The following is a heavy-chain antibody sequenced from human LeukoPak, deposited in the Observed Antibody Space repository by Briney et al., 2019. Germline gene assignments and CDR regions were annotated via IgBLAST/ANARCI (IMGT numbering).Heavy chain of an antibody. CDR3: ARDLSYDYVWGSYRPNWFDP. D-gene: IGHD3-16*02. V-gene: IGHV3-20*04. Sequence: GGSLRLSCAASGFTFDDYGMSWVRPAPGKGLEWVSGINLNGGSTGYAESVKGRFTISRDNAKHYLYLQMNSLRAEDTALYYCARDLSYDYVWGSYRPNWFDPWGQGTLVSVSS. CDR1: GFTFDDYG. CDR2: INLNGGST. J-gene: IGHJ5*02.